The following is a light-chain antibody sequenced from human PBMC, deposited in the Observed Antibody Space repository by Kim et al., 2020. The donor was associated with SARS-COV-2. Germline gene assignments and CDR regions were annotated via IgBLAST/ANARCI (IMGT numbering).Light chain of an antibody. V-gene: IGLV2-8*01. CDR3: SSFAGSGNPVL. J-gene: IGLJ2*01. CDR1: SSDVGAYKY. Sequence: SVTISCTGTSSDVGAYKYVSWHQQHPGKAPKVIIYEVNKRPSGVPDRFSGSKSGNTASLTVSGLQVEDEADYYCSSFAGSGNPVLLGGGTQLTVL. CDR2: EVN.